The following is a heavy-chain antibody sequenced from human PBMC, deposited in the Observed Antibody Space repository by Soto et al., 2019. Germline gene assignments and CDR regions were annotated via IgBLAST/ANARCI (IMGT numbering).Heavy chain of an antibody. V-gene: IGHV3-48*01. J-gene: IGHJ6*03. Sequence: EVQLVESGGGLVQPGGSLRLSCAASGFTFSSYSMNWVRQAPGKGLEWVSYISSSSSTIYYADSVKGRFTISRDNAKNSLYLQMNSLRAEDTAVYYCARAIWTTTSNMDVWGKGTTVTVSS. CDR1: GFTFSSYS. CDR2: ISSSSSTI. CDR3: ARAIWTTTSNMDV. D-gene: IGHD1-26*01.